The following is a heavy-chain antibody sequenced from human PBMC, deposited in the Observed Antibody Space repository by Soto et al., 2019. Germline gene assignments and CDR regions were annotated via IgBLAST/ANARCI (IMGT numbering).Heavy chain of an antibody. D-gene: IGHD2-8*01. J-gene: IGHJ6*02. CDR2: INHSGST. CDR3: ARVRGLMVYAIQKYYGMDV. CDR1: GGSFSVYY. V-gene: IGHV4-34*01. Sequence: PSETLSLTCSVYGGSFSVYYWSWIRQPPGKGLEWIGEINHSGSTNYNPSLKSRVTISVDTSKNQFSLKLSSVTAADTAVYYCARVRGLMVYAIQKYYGMDVWGQGTTVTVSS.